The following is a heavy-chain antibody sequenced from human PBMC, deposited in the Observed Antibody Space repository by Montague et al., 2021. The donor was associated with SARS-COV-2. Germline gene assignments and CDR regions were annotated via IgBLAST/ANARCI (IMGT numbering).Heavy chain of an antibody. CDR1: GFTFSTYG. Sequence: SLRLSCAASGFTFSTYGMTWVRRAPGKGLERVSGISDSGFTTSYADSVQGRFTISRDNSKNTLYLQMDSLGVEDTAVYYCVRVTLTVAASTITNYYMDVWGKGTTVTVSS. V-gene: IGHV3-23*01. D-gene: IGHD5-24*01. CDR2: ISDSGFTT. CDR3: VRVTLTVAASTITNYYMDV. J-gene: IGHJ6*03.